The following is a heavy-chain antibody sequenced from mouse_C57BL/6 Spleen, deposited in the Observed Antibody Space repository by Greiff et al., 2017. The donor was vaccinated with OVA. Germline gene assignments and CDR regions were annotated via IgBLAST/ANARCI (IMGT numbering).Heavy chain of an antibody. CDR3: AKGDYDEAMDY. V-gene: IGHV2-4*01. J-gene: IGHJ4*01. D-gene: IGHD2-4*01. CDR1: GFSLTSYG. Sequence: VQRVESGPGLVQPSQSLSITCTVSGFSLTSYGVHWVRQPPGKGLEWLGVIWSGGSTDYNAAFISRLSISKDNSKSQVFFKMNSLQADDTAIYYCAKGDYDEAMDYWGQGTSVTVSS. CDR2: IWSGGST.